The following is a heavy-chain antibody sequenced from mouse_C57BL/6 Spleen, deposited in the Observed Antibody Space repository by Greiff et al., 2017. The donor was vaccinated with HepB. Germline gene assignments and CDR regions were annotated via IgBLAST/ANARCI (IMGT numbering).Heavy chain of an antibody. D-gene: IGHD1-1*01. Sequence: VQLQQPGAELVKPGASVKMSCKASGYTFTSYWITWVKQRPGQGLEWIGDIYPGSGSTNYNEKFKSKATLTVDTSSSTAYMQLSSLTSEDSAVYYCARSITTVAPFDYWGPGTTLTVSS. J-gene: IGHJ2*01. CDR3: ARSITTVAPFDY. CDR1: GYTFTSYW. V-gene: IGHV1-55*01. CDR2: IYPGSGST.